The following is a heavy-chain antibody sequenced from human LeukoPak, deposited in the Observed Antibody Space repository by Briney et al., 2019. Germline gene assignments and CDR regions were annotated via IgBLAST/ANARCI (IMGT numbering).Heavy chain of an antibody. V-gene: IGHV3-33*01. CDR1: GLTFNNHG. CDR3: ARDRSLSWLDP. J-gene: IGHJ5*02. Sequence: PGGSLRLSCAASGLTFNNHGFHWVRQAPGKGLEWVAIIWYDGSIQYYGDSVKGRFTISRDNSKNTVSLQMNSLRAEDTAVYYCARDRSLSWLDPWGQGTVVTVSS. D-gene: IGHD1-26*01. CDR2: IWYDGSIQ.